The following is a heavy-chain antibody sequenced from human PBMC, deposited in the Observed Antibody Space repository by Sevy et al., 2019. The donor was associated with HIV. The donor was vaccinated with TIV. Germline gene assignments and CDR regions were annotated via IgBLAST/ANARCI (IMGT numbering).Heavy chain of an antibody. Sequence: GGSLRLSCEASGFTFSSYWMTWVRQAPGKGLEWVANIKQDMSEKYYADSVKGRFTISRDNARNSLYLQMESLRAEDTAVYYCARAQQVTMLVVIGGLYFDFWGQGTLVTVSS. V-gene: IGHV3-7*01. J-gene: IGHJ4*02. CDR3: ARAQQVTMLVVIGGLYFDF. CDR1: GFTFSSYW. D-gene: IGHD3-22*01. CDR2: IKQDMSEK.